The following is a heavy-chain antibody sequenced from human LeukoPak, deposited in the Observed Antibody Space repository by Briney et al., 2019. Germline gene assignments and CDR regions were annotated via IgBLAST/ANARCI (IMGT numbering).Heavy chain of an antibody. CDR3: ARRGDGYNSGAFDI. CDR1: GGSISSSSYY. V-gene: IGHV4-39*01. J-gene: IGHJ3*02. Sequence: SETLSLTCTVSGGSISSSSYYWGWIRQPPGKGLEWIGSIYYSGSTYYKSSLKSRVTISVDTSKNQFSLKLSSVTAADTAVYYCARRGDGYNSGAFDIWGQGTMVTVSS. D-gene: IGHD5-24*01. CDR2: IYYSGST.